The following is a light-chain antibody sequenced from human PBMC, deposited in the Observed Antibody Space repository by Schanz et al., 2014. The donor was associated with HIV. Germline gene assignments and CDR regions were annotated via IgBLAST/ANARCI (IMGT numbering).Light chain of an antibody. CDR3: QQYSSSPRT. J-gene: IGKJ1*01. CDR1: QSVNSNF. Sequence: EIVLTQSPGTLSLSPGERGTLSCRASQSVNSNFIGWYQQKPGQAPRLLIYDASNRATGIPARFSGSGSGTDFTLTISRLEPEDFAVYYCQQYSSSPRTFGQGTKVEI. V-gene: IGKV3-20*01. CDR2: DAS.